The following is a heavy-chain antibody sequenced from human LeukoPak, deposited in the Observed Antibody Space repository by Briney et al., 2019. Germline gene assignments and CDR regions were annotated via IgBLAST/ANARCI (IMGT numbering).Heavy chain of an antibody. Sequence: ASVKASCKASGYTFTSYYMHWVRQAPGQGLEWMGIINPSGGSTSYAQKFQGRVTMTRDTSTSTVYMELSSLRSEDTAVYYCARFEGSGWYWFDPWGQGTLVTVSS. V-gene: IGHV1-46*01. D-gene: IGHD6-19*01. CDR2: INPSGGST. J-gene: IGHJ5*02. CDR1: GYTFTSYY. CDR3: ARFEGSGWYWFDP.